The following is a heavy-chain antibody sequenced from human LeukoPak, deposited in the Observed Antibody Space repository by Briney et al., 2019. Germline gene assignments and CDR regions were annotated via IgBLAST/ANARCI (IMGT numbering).Heavy chain of an antibody. V-gene: IGHV3-9*01. D-gene: IGHD3-22*01. J-gene: IGHJ4*02. Sequence: GESLTLPCAASGFTFDDYAMHWVRQPPGKGLESPSGISWNSGSIGYADSVKGRFTISRDNDKSSLYLQMNSLGAEDTALYYCAKVYYYDSSGYIDYWGQGTLVTVSS. CDR1: GFTFDDYA. CDR3: AKVYYYDSSGYIDY. CDR2: ISWNSGSI.